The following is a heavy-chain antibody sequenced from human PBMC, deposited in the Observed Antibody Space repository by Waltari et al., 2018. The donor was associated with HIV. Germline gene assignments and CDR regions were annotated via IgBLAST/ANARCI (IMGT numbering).Heavy chain of an antibody. D-gene: IGHD3-16*01. V-gene: IGHV3-74*01. CDR3: VRNEVWQRYHYFEH. J-gene: IGHJ1*01. Sequence: EVQLVESGAGLVQPGESLTLSWVASGFNLPYHLMHWFRQVPGKGPLWVSRLTKDGSNAIYADSVKGRFTISRDIAKNTLYLELRRVGVEDSGVYYCVRNEVWQRYHYFEHWGQGTLVTVSS. CDR2: LTKDGSNA. CDR1: GFNLPYHL.